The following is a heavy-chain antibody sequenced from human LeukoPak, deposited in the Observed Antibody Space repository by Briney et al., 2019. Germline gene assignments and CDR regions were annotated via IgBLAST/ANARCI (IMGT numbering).Heavy chain of an antibody. V-gene: IGHV4-4*07. D-gene: IGHD3-22*01. CDR2: IYTSGST. J-gene: IGHJ6*03. Sequence: SETLSLTCTVSGGSISSYYWSWIRQPAGKGLEWIGRIYTSGSTNYNPSLKSRVTMSVDTSKNQFSLKLSSVTAADTAVYYCARDRNAIDSSADYYYYTDVWGKGTTVTVSS. CDR3: ARDRNAIDSSADYYYYTDV. CDR1: GGSISSYY.